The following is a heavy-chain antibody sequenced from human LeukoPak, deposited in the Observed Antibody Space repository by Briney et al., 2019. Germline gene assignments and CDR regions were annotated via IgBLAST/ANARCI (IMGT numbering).Heavy chain of an antibody. CDR1: GGSISSSSYY. CDR2: IYYGGST. D-gene: IGHD3-10*01. J-gene: IGHJ5*02. V-gene: IGHV4-39*07. Sequence: SETLSLTCTVSGGSISSSSYYWGWIRQPPGKGLEWIGSIYYGGSTYYNPSLKSRVTISVDTSKNQFSLKLSSVTAADTAVYYCARTTTVRGVLYSNWFDPWGQGTLVTVSS. CDR3: ARTTTVRGVLYSNWFDP.